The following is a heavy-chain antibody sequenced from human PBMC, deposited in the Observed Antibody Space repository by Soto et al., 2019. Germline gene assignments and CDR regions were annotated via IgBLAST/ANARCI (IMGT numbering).Heavy chain of an antibody. CDR3: ARSPPVTPIDY. CDR1: GYTFTGYY. CDR2: INPNSGGT. J-gene: IGHJ4*02. Sequence: ASVKVSCKASGYTFTGYYMQWVRQAPGQGLEWMGWINPNSGGTNYAQKFQGRVTMTRDTSISTAYMELSRLKSDDTAVHYCARSPPVTPIDYWGQGTLVTVSS. V-gene: IGHV1-2*02. D-gene: IGHD4-17*01.